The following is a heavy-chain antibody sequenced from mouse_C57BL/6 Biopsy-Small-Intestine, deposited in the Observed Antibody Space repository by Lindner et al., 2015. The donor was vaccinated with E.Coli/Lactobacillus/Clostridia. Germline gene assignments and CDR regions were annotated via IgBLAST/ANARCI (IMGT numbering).Heavy chain of an antibody. CDR1: GDEFSDFW. CDR2: IYPGDGDT. CDR3: ARWRGWDNYFDY. V-gene: IGHV1-80*01. D-gene: IGHD4-1*01. Sequence: VQLQESGAELVKPGASVKISCKVSGDEFSDFWMHWVKQRPGKGLEWIGQIYPGDGDTKYDEKFKVKATLTADKSSSTVYLQLSSLTSEDSAVYFCARWRGWDNYFDYWGQGTTLTVSS. J-gene: IGHJ2*01.